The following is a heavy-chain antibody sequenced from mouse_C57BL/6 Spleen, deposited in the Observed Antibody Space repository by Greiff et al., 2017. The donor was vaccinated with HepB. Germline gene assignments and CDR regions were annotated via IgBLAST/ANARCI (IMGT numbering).Heavy chain of an antibody. CDR1: GYTFTDYY. Sequence: VQLQQSGPELVKPGASVKISCKASGYTFTDYYINWVKQRPGQGLEWIGWIYPGSGNTKYNEKFKGKATLTVDTSSSTAYMQRSSLTSEDSAVYYGARKEEDYYGGGYFDVWGTGTTVTVSS. D-gene: IGHD1-1*02. V-gene: IGHV1-84*01. J-gene: IGHJ1*03. CDR3: ARKEEDYYGGGYFDV. CDR2: IYPGSGNT.